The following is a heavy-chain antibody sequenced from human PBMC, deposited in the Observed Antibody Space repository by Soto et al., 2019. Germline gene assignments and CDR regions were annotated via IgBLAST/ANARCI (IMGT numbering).Heavy chain of an antibody. J-gene: IGHJ4*02. Sequence: EVQLVESGGGLVKPGGSLRLSCVVSGFSFTNAWMSWVRQAPGKGLEWVGRIKSKTDGGTTDYAAPVKGRFTISRDDSKNTLYLQMNSLRAEDTAVYYCAKEISKYYYDSSAIWGQGTLVTVSS. CDR1: GFSFTNAW. V-gene: IGHV3-15*01. CDR3: AKEISKYYYDSSAI. D-gene: IGHD3-22*01. CDR2: IKSKTDGGTT.